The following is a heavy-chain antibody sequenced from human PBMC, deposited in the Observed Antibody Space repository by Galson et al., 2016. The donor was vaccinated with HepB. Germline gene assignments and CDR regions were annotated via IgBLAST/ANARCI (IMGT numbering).Heavy chain of an antibody. CDR1: GGSFSTYY. D-gene: IGHD2-21*02. V-gene: IGHV4-34*01. Sequence: ETLSLTCAVYGGSFSTYYWSWIRQSPGKGLEWIGEINQSGSANYNPSHKSRVTMSVDKSRNQFSLKLSSVTAADTAVYYCARGGNCGGDCYSFDHWGQGDLVAVSS. CDR3: ARGGNCGGDCYSFDH. J-gene: IGHJ4*02. CDR2: INQSGSA.